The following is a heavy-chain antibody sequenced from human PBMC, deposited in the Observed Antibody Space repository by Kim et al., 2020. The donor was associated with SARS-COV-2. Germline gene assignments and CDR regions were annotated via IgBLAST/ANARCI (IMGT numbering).Heavy chain of an antibody. D-gene: IGHD1-26*01. CDR2: IYYSGST. V-gene: IGHV4-39*01. J-gene: IGHJ5*02. Sequence: SETLSLTCTVSGGSISSSSYYWGWIRQPPGKGLEWIGSIYYSGSTYYNPSLKSRVTISVDTSKNQFSLKLSSVTAADTAVYYCARPGIVGARNWFDPWGQGTLVTVSS. CDR3: ARPGIVGARNWFDP. CDR1: GGSISSSSYY.